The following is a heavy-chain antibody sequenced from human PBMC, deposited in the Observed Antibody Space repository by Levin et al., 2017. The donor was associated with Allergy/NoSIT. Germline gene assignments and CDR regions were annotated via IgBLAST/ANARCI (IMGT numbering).Heavy chain of an antibody. CDR1: GFTFDDYG. D-gene: IGHD3-9*01. CDR3: ARAPVDILTGDYVPEFDY. CDR2: INWNGGST. Sequence: GGSLRFSCAASGFTFDDYGMSWVRQAPGKGLEWVSGINWNGGSTGYADSVKGRFTISRDNAKNSLYLQMNRLRAEYTAFYYWARAPVDILTGDYVPEFDYWGQGTLVTVSS. J-gene: IGHJ4*02. V-gene: IGHV3-20*04.